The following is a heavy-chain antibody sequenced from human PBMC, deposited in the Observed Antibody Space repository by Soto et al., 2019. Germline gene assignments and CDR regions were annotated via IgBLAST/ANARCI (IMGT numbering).Heavy chain of an antibody. CDR2: ISGSGGST. CDR1: GFTFSSYA. V-gene: IGHV3-23*01. CDR3: AKQEVAVAGSPFDY. D-gene: IGHD6-19*01. J-gene: IGHJ4*02. Sequence: GALRLSCAAPGFTFSSYAMSWVRQAPGKGLEWVSAISGSGGSTYYADSVKGRFTISRDNSKNTLYLQMNSLRAEDTAVYYCAKQEVAVAGSPFDYWGQGTLVTVSS.